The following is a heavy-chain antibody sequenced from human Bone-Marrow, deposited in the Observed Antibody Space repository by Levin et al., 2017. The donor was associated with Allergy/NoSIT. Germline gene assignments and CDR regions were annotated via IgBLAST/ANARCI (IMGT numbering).Heavy chain of an antibody. Sequence: GESLKISCAASGFSFSSYALHWVRQAPGKGLEWVAIISFDGTNNYYADSLKDRFTVSRDHSDNTVYLQMSSLRPEDTAMYYCARDRVEDGYNYIDYWGQGTLVTVSS. CDR1: GFSFSSYA. D-gene: IGHD5-24*01. V-gene: IGHV3-30-3*01. J-gene: IGHJ4*02. CDR3: ARDRVEDGYNYIDY. CDR2: ISFDGTNN.